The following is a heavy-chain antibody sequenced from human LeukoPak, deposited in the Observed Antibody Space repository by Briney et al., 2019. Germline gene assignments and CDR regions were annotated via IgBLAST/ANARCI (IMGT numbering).Heavy chain of an antibody. J-gene: IGHJ4*02. CDR3: GAAYSGSSPFDY. CDR2: ISSSSYYI. V-gene: IGHV3-21*01. D-gene: IGHD1-26*01. Sequence: GSLRLSCAASGFTFSSYTMNWVRQAPGKGLEWVSSISSSSYYIYYADSVKGRFTISRDNAKNSLFLQMNSLRAEDTAVYYCGAAYSGSSPFDYWGQGTLVTVSS. CDR1: GFTFSSYT.